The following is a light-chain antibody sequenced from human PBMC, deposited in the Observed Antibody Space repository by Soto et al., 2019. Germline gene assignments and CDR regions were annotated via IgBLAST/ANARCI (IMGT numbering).Light chain of an antibody. J-gene: IGKJ4*01. Sequence: DIVMTQFPDSLAVSLGERATINCKSSQSVSYSSDNKNYLAWYQQKPGQPPNLLIYWASTRESGVPDRFSGSGSGTDFTLTISSLQAEDVAVYYCQEYYTSRLAFGGGTKVDIK. CDR1: QSVSYSSDNKNY. CDR2: WAS. CDR3: QEYYTSRLA. V-gene: IGKV4-1*01.